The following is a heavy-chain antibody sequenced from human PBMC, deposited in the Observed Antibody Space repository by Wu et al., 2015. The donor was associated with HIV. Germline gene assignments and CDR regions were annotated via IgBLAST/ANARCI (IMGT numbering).Heavy chain of an antibody. V-gene: IGHV4-30-4*08. Sequence: QVQLQESGPGLVKPSQTLSLTCTVSGGSISSGDYYWSWIRQPPGKGLEWIGYIYYSGSTYYDPSLKSRVTISVDMSKNQFSLKLSSVTAADTAVYYCARDHPRYCSSTSCRNSAPVRAFDIWGQGTMVTVSS. CDR1: GGSISSGDYY. D-gene: IGHD2-2*01. CDR3: ARDHPRYCSSTSCRNSAPVRAFDI. CDR2: IYYSGST. J-gene: IGHJ3*02.